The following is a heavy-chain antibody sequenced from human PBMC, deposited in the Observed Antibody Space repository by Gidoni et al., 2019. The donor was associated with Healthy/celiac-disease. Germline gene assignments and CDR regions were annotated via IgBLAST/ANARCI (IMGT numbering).Heavy chain of an antibody. J-gene: IGHJ4*02. V-gene: IGHV3-49*03. CDR1: GFTFGDSG. D-gene: IGHD1-26*01. Sequence: EVQLVASGGGLVQPGRSLRRSCTASGFTFGDSGMSWFRQAPGKGLEWVGFIRSKIYGGTTEYAASVKGRFTISRDDSKSIAYLQMNSLKTEDTAVYYCARGVRGPTGALFDYWGQGTLVTVSS. CDR3: ARGVRGPTGALFDY. CDR2: IRSKIYGGTT.